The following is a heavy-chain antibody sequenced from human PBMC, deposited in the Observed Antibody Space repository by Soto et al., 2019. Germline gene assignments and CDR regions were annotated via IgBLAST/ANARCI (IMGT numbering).Heavy chain of an antibody. J-gene: IGHJ6*02. CDR1: GFAFSSYA. Sequence: PGWALRLSCVASGFAFSSYATSCVRQAPGKGLALLSAISGSGGSTYYADSVKDRFTISRDNSKNTLYLQMNSLRAEDTAVYYCARDSAWKRGKVGRYDYGMDVCGQGTTVTVSS. V-gene: IGHV3-23*01. CDR2: ISGSGGST. CDR3: ARDSAWKRGKVGRYDYGMDV. D-gene: IGHD1-1*01.